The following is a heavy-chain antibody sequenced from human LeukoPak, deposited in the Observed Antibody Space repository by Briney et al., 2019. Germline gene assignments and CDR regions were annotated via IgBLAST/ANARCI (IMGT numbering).Heavy chain of an antibody. CDR3: ARRYHYDSSGYSNWFDP. V-gene: IGHV5-51*01. D-gene: IGHD3-22*01. Sequence: EESLKISCKGSGYSFTSYWIGWVRQMPGKGLEWMGTIYPGDSDTRYSPSFQGQVTISADKSISTAYLQWSSLKASDTAMYYCARRYHYDSSGYSNWFDPWGQGTLVTVSS. CDR1: GYSFTSYW. J-gene: IGHJ5*02. CDR2: IYPGDSDT.